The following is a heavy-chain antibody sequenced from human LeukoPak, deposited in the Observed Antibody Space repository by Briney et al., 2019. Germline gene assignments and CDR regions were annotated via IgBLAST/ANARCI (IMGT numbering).Heavy chain of an antibody. CDR2: TSSSGNTI. V-gene: IGHV3-48*04. CDR1: GFTFSTYS. J-gene: IGHJ4*02. Sequence: GGSLRLSCEASGFTFSTYSMNWVRQAPGKGLEWVSYTSSSGNTIYYADSVKGRFTISRDNAKNSLYLQMNSLRAEDTAIYYCARGSNAPSYWGQGTLVTVSS. CDR3: ARGSNAPSY. D-gene: IGHD4-11*01.